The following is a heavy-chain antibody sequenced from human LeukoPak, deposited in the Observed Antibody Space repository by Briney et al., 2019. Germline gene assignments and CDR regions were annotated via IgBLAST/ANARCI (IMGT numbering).Heavy chain of an antibody. D-gene: IGHD3-22*01. V-gene: IGHV4-38-2*02. CDR1: GYSISRGYY. J-gene: IGHJ4*02. Sequence: SETLSLTCAVSGYSISRGYYWGWIRQPPGKGLEWIGGIYHSGSTYYNPSLKSRVTISVDTSKNQFSLKLSSVTAADTAVYYCARDTYYYDSSGYSYFDYWGQGTLVTVSS. CDR2: IYHSGST. CDR3: ARDTYYYDSSGYSYFDY.